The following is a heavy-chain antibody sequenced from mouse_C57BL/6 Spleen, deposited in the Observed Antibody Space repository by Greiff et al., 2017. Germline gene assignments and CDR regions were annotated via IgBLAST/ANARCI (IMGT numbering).Heavy chain of an antibody. J-gene: IGHJ4*01. V-gene: IGHV1-64*01. CDR1: GYTFTSYW. Sequence: QVQLQQPGAELVKPGASVKLSCKASGYTFTSYWMHWVKQRPGQGLEWIGMIHPHSGSTNSNEKFKSKATLTVDKSSSTAYMQLSSLTSEDSAVYYCANYYCSSYDYYARDYWGQGTSVTVSS. CDR2: IHPHSGST. CDR3: ANYYCSSYDYYARDY. D-gene: IGHD1-1*01.